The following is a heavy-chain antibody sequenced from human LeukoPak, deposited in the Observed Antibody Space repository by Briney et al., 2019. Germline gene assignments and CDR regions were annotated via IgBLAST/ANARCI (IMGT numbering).Heavy chain of an antibody. D-gene: IGHD5-12*01. J-gene: IGHJ4*02. CDR2: ISSSSSTI. CDR1: GFTFSSYS. V-gene: IGHV3-48*04. CDR3: ARVGVATIRGLFDY. Sequence: GGSLRLSCAASGFTFSSYSMNWVRQAPGKGLEWVSYISSSSSTIYYADSVKGRFTISRDNAKNSLYLQMNSLRAEDTALYYCARVGVATIRGLFDYWGQGTLVTVSS.